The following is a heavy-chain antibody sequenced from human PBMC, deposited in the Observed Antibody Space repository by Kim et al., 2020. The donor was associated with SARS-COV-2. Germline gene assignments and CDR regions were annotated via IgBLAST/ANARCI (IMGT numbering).Heavy chain of an antibody. Sequence: GGSLRLSCAASGFTFSSYAMHWVRQAPGKGLEWVAVISYDGSNKYYADSVKGRFTISRDNSKNTLYLQMNSLRAEDTAVYYCARDPGDYDFSAFDYWGQG. J-gene: IGHJ4*02. CDR1: GFTFSSYA. CDR2: ISYDGSNK. V-gene: IGHV3-30*04. CDR3: ARDPGDYDFSAFDY. D-gene: IGHD3-3*01.